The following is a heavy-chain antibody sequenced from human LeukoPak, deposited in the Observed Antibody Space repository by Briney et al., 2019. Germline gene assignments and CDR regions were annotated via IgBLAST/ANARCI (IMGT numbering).Heavy chain of an antibody. CDR3: ARSDGGSYSH. J-gene: IGHJ4*02. D-gene: IGHD1-26*01. CDR2: VYFLGST. V-gene: IGHV4-39*01. Sequence: SETLSPTCSVSGGSISSSSHYWGWIRQPPGKGLEWIGSVYFLGSTYYNLSLKSRVTISVDTSKNQFSLRLRSVTAADTAVYYCARSDGGSYSHWGQGTLVTVSS. CDR1: GGSISSSSHY.